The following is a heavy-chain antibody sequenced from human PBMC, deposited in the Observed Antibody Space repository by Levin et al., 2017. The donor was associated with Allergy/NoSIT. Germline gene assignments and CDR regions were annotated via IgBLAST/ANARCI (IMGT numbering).Heavy chain of an antibody. D-gene: IGHD3-16*02. J-gene: IGHJ4*02. V-gene: IGHV3-15*01. CDR1: GFTFSNAW. CDR2: IKSKTDGGTT. CDR3: TTEYDYVWGSYRFDY. Sequence: SCAASGFTFSNAWMSWVRQAPGKGLEWVGRIKSKTDGGTTDYAAPVKGRFTISRDDSKNTLYLQMNSLKTEDTAVYYCTTEYDYVWGSYRFDYWGQGTLVTVSS.